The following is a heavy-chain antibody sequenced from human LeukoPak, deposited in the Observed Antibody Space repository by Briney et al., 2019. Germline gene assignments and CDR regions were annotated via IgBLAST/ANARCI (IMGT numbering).Heavy chain of an antibody. CDR1: GFTLSSYA. J-gene: IGHJ4*02. CDR3: ATGLSGYASSLGY. D-gene: IGHD6-6*01. V-gene: IGHV3-23*01. CDR2: ISVSGNT. Sequence: GGSLRLSCAASGFTLSSYAMSWVRQAPGKGLEWVSAISVSGNTYHADSVKGRFTISRDSSKNTLYLQMNRLRAEDAAVYYCATGLSGYASSLGYWGQGTLVTVSA.